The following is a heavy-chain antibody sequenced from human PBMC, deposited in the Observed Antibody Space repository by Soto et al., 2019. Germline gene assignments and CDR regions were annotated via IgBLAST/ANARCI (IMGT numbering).Heavy chain of an antibody. CDR1: GGSISSGGYY. CDR3: ARVRMNCFDP. CDR2: IYYSGST. J-gene: IGHJ5*02. V-gene: IGHV4-31*03. Sequence: SETLSLTCTVSGGSISSGGYYWSSIRQHPGKGLEWIGYIYYSGSTYYNPSLKSRVTISVDTSKNQFSLKLSSVTAADTAVYYCARVRMNCFDPWGQGTLVTVSS.